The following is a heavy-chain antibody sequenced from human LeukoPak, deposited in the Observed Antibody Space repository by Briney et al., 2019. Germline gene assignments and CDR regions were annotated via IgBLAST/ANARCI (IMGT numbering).Heavy chain of an antibody. J-gene: IGHJ4*02. CDR3: AREAWYNPFTVDY. V-gene: IGHV3-21*01. Sequence: PGRSLRLSCAASGFTFSSYAMHWVRQAPGKGLEWVSSISSSSSYIYYADSVKGRFTISRDNAKNSLYLQMNSLRAEDTAVYYCAREAWYNPFTVDYWGQGTLVTVSS. CDR2: ISSSSSYI. D-gene: IGHD1-1*01. CDR1: GFTFSSYA.